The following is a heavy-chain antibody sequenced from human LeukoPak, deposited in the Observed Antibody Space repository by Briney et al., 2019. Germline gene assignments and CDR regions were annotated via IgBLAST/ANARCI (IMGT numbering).Heavy chain of an antibody. J-gene: IGHJ4*02. Sequence: GGSLRLSCAASGFTFSSYAMHWVRQAPGKGLEWVAVISYDGSNKYYADSVKGRFTISRDNSKNTLYLQMNSLRAEDTAVHYCARGSRERWLQLLDYWGQGTLVTVSS. CDR2: ISYDGSNK. CDR3: ARGSRERWLQLLDY. CDR1: GFTFSSYA. D-gene: IGHD5-24*01. V-gene: IGHV3-30*04.